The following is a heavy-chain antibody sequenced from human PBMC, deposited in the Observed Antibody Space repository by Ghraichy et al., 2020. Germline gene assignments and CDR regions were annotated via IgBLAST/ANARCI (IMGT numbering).Heavy chain of an antibody. CDR2: IFYNDEE. V-gene: IGHV2-5*01. CDR1: TFSLSATGVG. J-gene: IGHJ5*02. D-gene: IGHD2-8*02. Sequence: SGPTLVKPTHRLTQTCTFATFSLSATGVGVGWIRQPPGKALEWLALIFYNDEERYNPSLNSRLNIAKDTSKNYVVLTMTNMDPVDTATYYCAHEGYGSDNWFDAWGQGILVTVSS. CDR3: AHEGYGSDNWFDA.